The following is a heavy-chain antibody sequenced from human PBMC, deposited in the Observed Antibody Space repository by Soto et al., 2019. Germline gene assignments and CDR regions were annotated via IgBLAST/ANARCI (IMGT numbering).Heavy chain of an antibody. Sequence: EVQLLESGGDLVQPGGSMRLSCAASGFTFSAYAMNWVRQAPGQGLEWVAAMSGSGGGTYYADSVKGRFTISRDNSDNSLFLQMNNLRAEDTALYYWAKDVTNYGYYLHYWGPGTPVTVSS. CDR3: AKDVTNYGYYLHY. V-gene: IGHV3-23*01. CDR2: MSGSGGGT. D-gene: IGHD4-17*01. CDR1: GFTFSAYA. J-gene: IGHJ4*02.